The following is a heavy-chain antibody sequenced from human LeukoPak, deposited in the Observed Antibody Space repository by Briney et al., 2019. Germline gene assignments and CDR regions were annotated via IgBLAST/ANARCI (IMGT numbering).Heavy chain of an antibody. Sequence: ASVKVSCKASGHTFTDYYMHWVRQAPGQGLEWMGWINPNIGATNYAQKFQGRVTMTRDTSISTAYMELSRLRSDDVAMYYCARYTAMFRGFDFWGQGTLVTVSS. D-gene: IGHD5-18*01. CDR2: INPNIGAT. CDR1: GHTFTDYY. J-gene: IGHJ4*02. V-gene: IGHV1-2*02. CDR3: ARYTAMFRGFDF.